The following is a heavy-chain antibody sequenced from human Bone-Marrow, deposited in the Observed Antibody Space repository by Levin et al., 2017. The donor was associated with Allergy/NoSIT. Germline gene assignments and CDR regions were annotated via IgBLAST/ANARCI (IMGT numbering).Heavy chain of an antibody. CDR2: IKQDGSEK. CDR1: GFPFSNNW. J-gene: IGHJ6*02. V-gene: IGHV3-7*01. CDR3: ARGAYFAMDV. Sequence: LSLTCAASGFPFSNNWMRWGRQAPGKGLEWVASIKQDGSEKYYVDSVKGRFSISRDNAKNSLYLQMNSLRAEDTAVYYCARGAYFAMDVWGQGTTVTVSS. D-gene: IGHD2-8*01.